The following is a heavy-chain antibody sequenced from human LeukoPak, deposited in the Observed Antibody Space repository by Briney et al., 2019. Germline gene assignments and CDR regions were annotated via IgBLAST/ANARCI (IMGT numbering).Heavy chain of an antibody. CDR3: ATLKTYYYGSGVDP. V-gene: IGHV1-24*01. Sequence: GASVKVSCKVSGYTLTELSMHWVRQAPGKGLEWMGGFDPEDGETIYAQKFQGRVTMTEDTSTDTAYMELSSLRSEDTAVYYCATLKTYYYGSGVDPWGQGTLVTVSS. CDR1: GYTLTELS. J-gene: IGHJ5*02. D-gene: IGHD3-10*01. CDR2: FDPEDGET.